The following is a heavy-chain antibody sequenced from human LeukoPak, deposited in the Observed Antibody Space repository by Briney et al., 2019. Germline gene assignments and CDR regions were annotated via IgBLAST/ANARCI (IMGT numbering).Heavy chain of an antibody. V-gene: IGHV3-30*02. CDR1: GFTFSSYG. CDR2: IRYDGSNK. J-gene: IGHJ4*02. D-gene: IGHD2-21*01. Sequence: GGSLRLSCAASGFTFSSYGMHWVRQAPGKGLGWVAFIRYDGSNKYYADSVKGRFTISRDNSKNTLYLQMNSLRAEDTAVYYCAKDHPKSDIPYYFDYWGQGTLVTVSS. CDR3: AKDHPKSDIPYYFDY.